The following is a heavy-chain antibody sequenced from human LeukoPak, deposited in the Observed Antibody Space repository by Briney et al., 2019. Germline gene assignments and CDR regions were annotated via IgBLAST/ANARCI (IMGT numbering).Heavy chain of an antibody. CDR2: IYYSGST. Sequence: ASETLSLTCTVSGGSISSSSYYWGWIRQPPGKGLEWIGSIYYSGSTYYNPSLKSRVTISVDTSKNHFSLKLTSVTAADTAVYYCARDGDYFGSGSYLYYWGQGTLVTVSS. D-gene: IGHD3-10*01. CDR3: ARDGDYFGSGSYLYY. CDR1: GGSISSSSYY. V-gene: IGHV4-39*07. J-gene: IGHJ4*02.